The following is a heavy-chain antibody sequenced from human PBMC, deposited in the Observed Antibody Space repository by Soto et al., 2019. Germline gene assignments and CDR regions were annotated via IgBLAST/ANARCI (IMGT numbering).Heavy chain of an antibody. D-gene: IGHD1-1*01. Sequence: PGGPLRLSCAASGFNFSVYAMSWVRQAPGKGLEWVSTISERGDSTYYADSVKGRFTISRDNSKNTLYLQMNSLRADDTAIYYCAYRTGFDYWGQGTLVTVSS. CDR3: AYRTGFDY. CDR2: ISERGDST. CDR1: GFNFSVYA. V-gene: IGHV3-23*01. J-gene: IGHJ4*02.